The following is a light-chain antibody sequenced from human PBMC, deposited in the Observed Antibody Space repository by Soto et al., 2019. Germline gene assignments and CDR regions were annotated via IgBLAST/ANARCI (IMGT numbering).Light chain of an antibody. J-gene: IGKJ5*01. Sequence: DIQMTQSPSSLSASVGDRVTITCQASEDINNYLNWYQQKPGKAPKRLIIDATNLETGVPSSLSAGGSRTHFSFTISSLQPKECATDYGNQNDGLPSPFGEGTRLEIK. CDR1: EDINNY. CDR2: DAT. V-gene: IGKV1-33*01. CDR3: NQNDGLPSP.